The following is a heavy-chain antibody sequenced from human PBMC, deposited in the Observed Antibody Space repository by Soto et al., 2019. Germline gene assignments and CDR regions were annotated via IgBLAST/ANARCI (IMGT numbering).Heavy chain of an antibody. CDR1: GFTFSSYG. V-gene: IGHV3-30*18. D-gene: IGHD4-17*01. Sequence: QVQLVESGGGVVQPGRSLRLSCAASGFTFSSYGMHWVRQAPGKGLEWVAVISYDGSNKYYADSVKGRFTISRDNSKNTLYLQMNSLRAEDTAVYYCAKDGAYGDQRWFDYWGQGTLVTVSS. J-gene: IGHJ4*02. CDR3: AKDGAYGDQRWFDY. CDR2: ISYDGSNK.